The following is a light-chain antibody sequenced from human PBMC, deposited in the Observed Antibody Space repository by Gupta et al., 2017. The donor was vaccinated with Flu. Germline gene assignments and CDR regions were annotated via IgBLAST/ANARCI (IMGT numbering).Light chain of an antibody. V-gene: IGKV3-20*01. CDR3: QQYGNSPQT. CDR2: GAS. CDR1: QTISSSS. Sequence: EIVLTQSPGTLSLSPRERATLSRRASQTISSSSVAWYQHKPGQAPRLLIYGASHRATGIPDRFTGSGSGTDFTLSINGLEPEDFAVYYCQQYGNSPQTFGQGTKVEIK. J-gene: IGKJ1*01.